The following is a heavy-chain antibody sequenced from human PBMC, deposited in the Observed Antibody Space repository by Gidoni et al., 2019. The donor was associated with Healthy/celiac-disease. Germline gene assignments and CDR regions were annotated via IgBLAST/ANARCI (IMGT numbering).Heavy chain of an antibody. D-gene: IGHD5-12*01. V-gene: IGHV3-48*02. CDR1: GFTFSSYS. CDR3: ARDIEQWLRVFDY. J-gene: IGHJ4*02. Sequence: EVQLVESGGGLVQPGGSLRLYCAASGFTFSSYSRNWVRQAPGKGREWVSSIISSSSTISSADSVKGRFTISRDNAKNSLYLQMNSLRDEDTAVYYCARDIEQWLRVFDYWGQGTLVTVSS. CDR2: IISSSSTI.